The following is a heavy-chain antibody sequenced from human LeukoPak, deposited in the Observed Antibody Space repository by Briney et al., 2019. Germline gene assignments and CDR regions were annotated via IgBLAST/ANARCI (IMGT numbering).Heavy chain of an antibody. J-gene: IGHJ4*02. V-gene: IGHV3-23*01. CDR3: AKVPHYYYGSGSYQFDY. CDR2: ISGSGASGGST. CDR1: GFTFSSYA. D-gene: IGHD3-10*01. Sequence: PGGSLRLSCAASGFTFSSYAMSWVRQAPGKGLEWVSAISGSGASGGSTYYADSVKGRFTISRDNSKNTLNLQMNSLRAEDTAVYYCAKVPHYYYGSGSYQFDYWGQGTLVAVSS.